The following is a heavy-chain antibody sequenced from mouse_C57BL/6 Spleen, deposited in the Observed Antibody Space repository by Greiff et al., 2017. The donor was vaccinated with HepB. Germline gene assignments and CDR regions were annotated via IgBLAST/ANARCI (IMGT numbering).Heavy chain of an antibody. CDR2: IWRGGST. Sequence: QVQLQQSGPGLVQPSQSLSITCTVSGFSLTSYGVHWVRQSPGKGLEWLGVIWRGGSTDYNAAFMSRLSITKDNSKSQVFFKMNSLQADDTAIYYCARAITTVVATSFYYAMDYWGQGTSVTVSS. J-gene: IGHJ4*01. D-gene: IGHD1-1*01. V-gene: IGHV2-5*01. CDR3: ARAITTVVATSFYYAMDY. CDR1: GFSLTSYG.